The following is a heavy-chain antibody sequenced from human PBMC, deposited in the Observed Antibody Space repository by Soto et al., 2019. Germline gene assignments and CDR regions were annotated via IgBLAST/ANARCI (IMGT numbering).Heavy chain of an antibody. V-gene: IGHV4-34*01. CDR1: GGSFSGYY. J-gene: IGHJ3*02. CDR2: INHSGST. D-gene: IGHD3-22*01. Sequence: SETLSLTCAVYGGSFSGYYWSWIRQPPGKGLEWIGEINHSGSTNYNPSLKSRVTISVDTSKNQFSLKLSSVTAADTAVYYCARGVSRTGSSGYAFDIWGQGTMVTVSS. CDR3: ARGVSRTGSSGYAFDI.